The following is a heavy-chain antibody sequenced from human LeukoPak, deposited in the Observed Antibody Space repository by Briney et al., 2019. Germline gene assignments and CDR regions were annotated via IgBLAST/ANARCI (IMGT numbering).Heavy chain of an antibody. CDR2: ISGSGGST. D-gene: IGHD1-26*01. CDR1: GFTFSSYA. J-gene: IGHJ6*03. V-gene: IGHV3-23*01. Sequence: GGSLRLSCAASGFTFSSYAMSWVRQAPGKGLEWVSAISGSGGSTYYADSVKGRFTISRDNSKNTLYLQMNSLRAEDTAVYYCAKDSPIWELPDYYYYYMDVWGKGTTVTISS. CDR3: AKDSPIWELPDYYYYYMDV.